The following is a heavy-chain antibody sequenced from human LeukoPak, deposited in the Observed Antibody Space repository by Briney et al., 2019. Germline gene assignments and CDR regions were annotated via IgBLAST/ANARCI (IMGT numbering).Heavy chain of an antibody. J-gene: IGHJ6*02. CDR2: IIPVLNIT. CDR1: GGTFSTSA. V-gene: IGHV1-69*04. CDR3: ARDQGLTAPPPDGLDV. D-gene: IGHD5-18*01. Sequence: AASVQVSCKTSGGTFSTSAITWVRQAPGQGLEWMGSIIPVLNITTYAQRFQGRVTITADTSTSTVYMELSSLRSEETAVYYCARDQGLTAPPPDGLDVWGQGTTVIVSS.